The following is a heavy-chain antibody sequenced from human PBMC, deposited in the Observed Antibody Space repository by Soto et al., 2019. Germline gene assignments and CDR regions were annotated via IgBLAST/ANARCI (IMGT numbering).Heavy chain of an antibody. D-gene: IGHD6-6*01. J-gene: IGHJ4*02. CDR3: ARVHIAARDY. V-gene: IGHV3-21*01. CDR2: ISSISTYI. CDR1: GFTFSAYT. Sequence: EVQLVESGGGLVKPGGSLRLSCAVSGFTFSAYTMSWVRQPPGKGLEWVATISSISTYIKYADSVKDRFTISRDNARNSLYLQMDSLRVEDTAVYYCARVHIAARDYWGQGTLVTVSS.